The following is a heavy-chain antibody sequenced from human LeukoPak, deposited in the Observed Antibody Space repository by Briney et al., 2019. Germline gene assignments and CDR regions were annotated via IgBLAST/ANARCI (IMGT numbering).Heavy chain of an antibody. CDR2: IYYSGST. Sequence: SETLSLTCTVSGGSISSYYWSWIRQPPGKGLEWIGYIYYSGSTNYNPSLKSRVTISVDTSKNQFSLKLSSVTAADTAVYYCARDHSSGRPARFGIWGQGTMVTVSS. J-gene: IGHJ3*02. CDR1: GGSISSYY. CDR3: ARDHSSGRPARFGI. V-gene: IGHV4-59*12. D-gene: IGHD3-22*01.